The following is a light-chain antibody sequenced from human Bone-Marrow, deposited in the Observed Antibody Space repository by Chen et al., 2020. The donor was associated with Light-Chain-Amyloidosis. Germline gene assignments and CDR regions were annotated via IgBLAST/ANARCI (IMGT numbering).Light chain of an antibody. CDR3: SSYTITNTLV. Sequence: QSALTQPASVSGLPGQSITIPCTGTSSDVGGDNQVSWYQQHPDKAPKLMIYEVTNRPSWVPDRFSGSKSDNTASLTISGLQTEDEADYFCSSYTITNTLVFGSGTRVTVL. J-gene: IGLJ1*01. CDR2: EVT. V-gene: IGLV2-14*01. CDR1: SSDVGGDNQ.